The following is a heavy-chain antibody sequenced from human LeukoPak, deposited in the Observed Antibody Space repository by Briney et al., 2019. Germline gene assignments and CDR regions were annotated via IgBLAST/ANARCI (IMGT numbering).Heavy chain of an antibody. V-gene: IGHV3-30-3*01. CDR3: AREGEFYDFWSGFDY. CDR1: GFTFSNYA. Sequence: GGSLRLSCAASGFTFSNYAMHWVRQAPGKGLEWVAVISYDGSNKYYADSVKGRFTISRDNSKNTLYLQMNSLRAEDTAVYYCAREGEFYDFWSGFDYWGQGTLVTVSS. CDR2: ISYDGSNK. D-gene: IGHD3-3*01. J-gene: IGHJ4*02.